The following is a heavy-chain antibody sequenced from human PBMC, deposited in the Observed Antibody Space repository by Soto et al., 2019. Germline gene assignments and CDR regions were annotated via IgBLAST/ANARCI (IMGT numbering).Heavy chain of an antibody. D-gene: IGHD6-6*01. Sequence: QAQLAQSGPELKSPGASVKVSCKASGYTFTDYAISWVRQAPGQGFQWVGWISPYSGNTTSAENFFDRVTMTTDTSTKTAYLALRSLRSDHTAVYYCARDHGLAWAVRPANYYYAMDVWGQGTTVTVPS. V-gene: IGHV1-18*04. CDR1: GYTFTDYA. CDR3: ARDHGLAWAVRPANYYYAMDV. J-gene: IGHJ6*02. CDR2: ISPYSGNT.